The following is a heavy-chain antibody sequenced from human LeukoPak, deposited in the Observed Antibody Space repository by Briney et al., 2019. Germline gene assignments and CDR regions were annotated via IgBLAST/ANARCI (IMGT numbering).Heavy chain of an antibody. CDR1: GYTFTSYG. J-gene: IGHJ5*02. D-gene: IGHD2-2*02. CDR2: ISAYNGNT. CDR3: ARPKGIVVVPAAIYPDNWFDP. Sequence: ASVKVSCKASGYTFTSYGISWVRQAPGQRLEWMGWISAYNGNTNYAQMLQGRVTMTTDTSTSTAYMELRSLRSDDTAVYYCARPKGIVVVPAAIYPDNWFDPWGQGTLVTVSS. V-gene: IGHV1-18*01.